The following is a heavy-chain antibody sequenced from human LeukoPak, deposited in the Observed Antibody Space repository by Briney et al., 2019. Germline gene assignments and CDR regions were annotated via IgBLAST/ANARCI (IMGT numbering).Heavy chain of an antibody. D-gene: IGHD4-17*01. CDR1: GGSFSGYY. Sequence: PSETLSLTCAVYGGSFSGYYWSWIRQPPGKGLEWIGEINHSGSTNYNPSLKSRVTISVDTSKNQFSLKLSSVTAADTAVYYCARGKEVTTVTGTPIDYWGQETLVTVSS. V-gene: IGHV4-34*01. CDR2: INHSGST. J-gene: IGHJ4*02. CDR3: ARGKEVTTVTGTPIDY.